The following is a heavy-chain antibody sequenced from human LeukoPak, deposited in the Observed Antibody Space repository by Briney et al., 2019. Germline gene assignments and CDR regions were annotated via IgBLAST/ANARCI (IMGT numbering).Heavy chain of an antibody. CDR1: GYTFTSYG. CDR2: ISAYNGNT. Sequence: ASVKVSCKASGYTFTSYGISWVRQAPGQGLEWRGWISAYNGNTNYAQKLQGRVTMTTDTSTSTAYMELRSLRSDDTAVYYCARESCYYGSGSYLPDYDYWGQGTLVTVSP. J-gene: IGHJ4*02. CDR3: ARESCYYGSGSYLPDYDY. V-gene: IGHV1-18*01. D-gene: IGHD3-10*01.